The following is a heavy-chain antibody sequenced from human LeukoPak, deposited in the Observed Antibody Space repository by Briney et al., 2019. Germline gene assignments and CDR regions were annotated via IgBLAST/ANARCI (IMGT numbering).Heavy chain of an antibody. J-gene: IGHJ6*03. V-gene: IGHV4-39*07. CDR3: ARSEVGVNSDATYGERWYYYYYMDV. CDR2: IYYSGST. D-gene: IGHD5-24*01. Sequence: PSETLSLTCTVSGGSISSSSYYWGWIRQPPGKGLEWIGSIYYSGSTHYNPSLKSRVTISVDTSKNQFSLKLSSVTAADTAVYYCARSEVGVNSDATYGERWYYYYYMDVWGKGTTVTISS. CDR1: GGSISSSSYY.